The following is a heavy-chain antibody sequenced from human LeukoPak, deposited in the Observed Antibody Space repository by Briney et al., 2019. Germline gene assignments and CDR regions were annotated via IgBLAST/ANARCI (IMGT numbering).Heavy chain of an antibody. CDR3: ARESDISGYDYNWFDP. J-gene: IGHJ5*02. V-gene: IGHV1-18*01. CDR2: TSAYNGNT. CDR1: GYTFTSYG. D-gene: IGHD5-12*01. Sequence: ASVKVSCKASGYTFTSYGISWVRQAPGQGLEWMGWTSAYNGNTNYAQKLQGRVTMTTDTSTSTAYMELRSLRSDDTAVYYCARESDISGYDYNWFDPWGQGTLVTVSS.